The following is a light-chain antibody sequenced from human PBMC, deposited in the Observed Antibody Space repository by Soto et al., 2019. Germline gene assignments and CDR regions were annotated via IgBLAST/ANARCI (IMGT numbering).Light chain of an antibody. J-gene: IGKJ4*01. CDR3: QQYTSYPVT. CDR1: QSISSW. V-gene: IGKV1-5*03. CDR2: KAS. Sequence: DIQMTPSPPTLSASVGVRVTITCRDSQSISSWLAWYQYKPGKAPNFLIHKASSLETGVPSRFSGSGSGTEFTLTISSLLPDDFATYYCQQYTSYPVTVGGGTKVEI.